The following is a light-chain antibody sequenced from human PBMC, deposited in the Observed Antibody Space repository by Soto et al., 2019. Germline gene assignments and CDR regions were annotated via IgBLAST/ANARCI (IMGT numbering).Light chain of an antibody. CDR3: QQCSNWPLIT. Sequence: EIVLTQSPASLSLSPWEIATLSCRASQSVRSSLAWYQQKPGQAPRLLISDASNRATGIPARFSGSGSGTDFTLTISSLEPADYAVYYCQQCSNWPLITFGGGTKVDIK. J-gene: IGKJ4*01. CDR1: QSVRSS. V-gene: IGKV3-11*01. CDR2: DAS.